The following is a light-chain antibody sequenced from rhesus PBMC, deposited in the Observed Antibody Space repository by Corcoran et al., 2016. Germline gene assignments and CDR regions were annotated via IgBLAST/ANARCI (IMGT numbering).Light chain of an antibody. CDR2: EAS. Sequence: DIQMTQSPSSLSASVGDRVTITCRASQGITNDLAWYQQKPGETPKLLIYEASTLQSGIPSSFSGSGSGTYFTLTITSLQSEDFGTYHCQHYYSTPRTFGQGTKVEI. J-gene: IGKJ1*01. V-gene: IGKV1-25*01. CDR1: QGITND. CDR3: QHYYSTPRT.